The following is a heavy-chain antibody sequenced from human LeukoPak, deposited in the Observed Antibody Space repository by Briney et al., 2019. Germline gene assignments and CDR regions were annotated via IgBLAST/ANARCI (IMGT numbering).Heavy chain of an antibody. Sequence: SETLSLTCAVSRYSISSGYNWGWIRQSPGKGLEWIGSISHSGSTYYNPSLKSRLTISVDTSKNEFSLNLSSVTAADTAVYYCARGYYGSGSYYKGNYFDYWGRGTLVTVSS. D-gene: IGHD3-10*01. V-gene: IGHV4-38-2*01. CDR3: ARGYYGSGSYYKGNYFDY. J-gene: IGHJ4*02. CDR1: RYSISSGYN. CDR2: ISHSGST.